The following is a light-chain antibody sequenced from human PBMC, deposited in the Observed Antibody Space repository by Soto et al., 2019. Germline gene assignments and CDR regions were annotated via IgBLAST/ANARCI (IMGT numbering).Light chain of an antibody. V-gene: IGKV3-20*01. CDR3: QQYGSSPRT. J-gene: IGKJ2*02. CDR1: QSVSSSY. CDR2: GAS. Sequence: EIVLTQSPGTLSLSPGERATLSCRASQSVSSSYLAWYQQKPGQAPRLLIYGASSRATGIPDRFSGSGSGTDFTLTISRLEPEDFAVYYCQQYGSSPRTFGQWNKLEIK.